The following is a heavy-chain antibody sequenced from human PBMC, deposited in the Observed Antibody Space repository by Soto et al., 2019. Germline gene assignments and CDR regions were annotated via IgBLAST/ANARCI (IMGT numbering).Heavy chain of an antibody. D-gene: IGHD4-17*01. Sequence: EVQLVESGGGLVQPGGSLRLSCAASGFTFSSYWMHWVRQAPGKGLVWVSRLNSDGSSTSYADYVKGRFTISRDNAKNTLYLQMNSLRAEDTAVYYCAREYSDYGDRVHDYWGQGTLVTVSS. J-gene: IGHJ4*02. V-gene: IGHV3-74*01. CDR2: LNSDGSST. CDR1: GFTFSSYW. CDR3: AREYSDYGDRVHDY.